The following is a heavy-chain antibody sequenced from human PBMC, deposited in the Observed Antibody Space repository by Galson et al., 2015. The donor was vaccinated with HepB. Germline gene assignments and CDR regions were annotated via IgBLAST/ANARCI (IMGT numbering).Heavy chain of an antibody. CDR3: ARIVDGYDDF. J-gene: IGHJ4*02. Sequence: SLRLSCAASGFTLGSHGMHWVRQAPGKGLEWVAVIWHSGRNKYYADSVKGRFTISRDNSRSTVYLHMNSLSAEDTAVYYCARIVDGYDDFWGQGTLVTVSS. CDR1: GFTLGSHG. CDR2: IWHSGRNK. D-gene: IGHD5-24*01. V-gene: IGHV3-33*01.